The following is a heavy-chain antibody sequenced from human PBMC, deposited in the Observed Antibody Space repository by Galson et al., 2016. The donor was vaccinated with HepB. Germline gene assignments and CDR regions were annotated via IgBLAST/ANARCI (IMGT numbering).Heavy chain of an antibody. Sequence: QSGAEVKKPGESLKISCQASGYDFTSYYIDWVRQIPGKGLEWMGHIYPGDSDARYSPSFQGEVTVSVDKSLSTTYLQWNSLKASDTAIYYCARLSSVGLDSWGQGTLVTGSS. V-gene: IGHV5-51*01. CDR3: ARLSSVGLDS. CDR2: IYPGDSDA. CDR1: GYDFTSYY. J-gene: IGHJ4*02. D-gene: IGHD1-26*01.